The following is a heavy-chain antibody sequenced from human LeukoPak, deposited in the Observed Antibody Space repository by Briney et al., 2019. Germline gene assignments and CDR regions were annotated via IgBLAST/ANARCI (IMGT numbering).Heavy chain of an antibody. V-gene: IGHV4-38-2*01. Sequence: SETLSLTCAVSGYTLSSGYYCGWIRQPPGKGLEWVGSIYHSGSTYYNPSLKSRVTISVDTSKNQSSLKLSAVTAADTAVYYCARPPSAVHWYFDLWGRGTLVTLSS. CDR2: IYHSGST. CDR3: ARPPSAVHWYFDL. D-gene: IGHD2-2*01. J-gene: IGHJ2*01. CDR1: GYTLSSGYY.